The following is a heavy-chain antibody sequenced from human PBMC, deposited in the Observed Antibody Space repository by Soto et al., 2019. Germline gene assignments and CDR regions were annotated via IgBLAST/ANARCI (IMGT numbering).Heavy chain of an antibody. J-gene: IGHJ6*02. CDR1: GFTFSSYS. CDR3: ARDFTYCYYYGMDD. CDR2: ISSSSSYI. D-gene: IGHD3-16*01. Sequence: EVQLVESGGGLVKPGGSLRLSCAASGFTFSSYSMNWVRQAPGKGLEWVSSISSSSSYIYYADSVKGRFTISRDNAKDSLYLQMNSLRAEYTAVYDCARDFTYCYYYGMDDWGQATTVTVSS. V-gene: IGHV3-21*01.